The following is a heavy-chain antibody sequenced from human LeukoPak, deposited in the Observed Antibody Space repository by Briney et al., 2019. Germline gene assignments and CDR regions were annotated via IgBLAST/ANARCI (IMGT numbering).Heavy chain of an antibody. Sequence: GGSLRLSCAASGLTVSSNYMSWVRQAPGKGLEWVSVIYSGGNTYYADSVKGRFTISRDNSKNTLSLQMNSLRAEDTAVYYCARDGNYYDSSGYFFDYWGQGTLVTVSS. CDR3: ARDGNYYDSSGYFFDY. CDR1: GLTVSSNY. CDR2: IYSGGNT. J-gene: IGHJ4*02. D-gene: IGHD3-22*01. V-gene: IGHV3-53*01.